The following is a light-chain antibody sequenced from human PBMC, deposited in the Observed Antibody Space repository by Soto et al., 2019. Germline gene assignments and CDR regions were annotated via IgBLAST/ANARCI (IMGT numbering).Light chain of an antibody. Sequence: QSALTQPRSVSGSPGQSDTISCTGTSSNVGGYTYVSWYQQHPGIAPQLIIYDVTKRPSGVPDRFSGSKSGNTASLTISGLQAEDEADYYCCSYAGSYSWVFGGGTKLTVL. CDR1: SSNVGGYTY. CDR3: CSYAGSYSWV. V-gene: IGLV2-11*01. CDR2: DVT. J-gene: IGLJ3*02.